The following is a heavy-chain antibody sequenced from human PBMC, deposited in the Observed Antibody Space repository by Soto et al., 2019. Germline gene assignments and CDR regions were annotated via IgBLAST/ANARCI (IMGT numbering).Heavy chain of an antibody. Sequence: QVQLVESGGGLVKPGGSLRLSCAASGFTFSDYYMSWIRQAPGKGLEWVSYISSSGSTIYYADSVKGRFTISRDNAKNSLYLQMNSPRAEDTAVYYCASGYQLLNYYYYGMDVWGQGTTVTVSS. V-gene: IGHV3-11*01. CDR3: ASGYQLLNYYYYGMDV. D-gene: IGHD2-2*01. J-gene: IGHJ6*02. CDR1: GFTFSDYY. CDR2: ISSSGSTI.